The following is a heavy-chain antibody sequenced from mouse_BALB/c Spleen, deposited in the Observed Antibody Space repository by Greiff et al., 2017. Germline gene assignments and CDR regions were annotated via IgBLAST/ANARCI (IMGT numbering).Heavy chain of an antibody. CDR2: ISYSGST. Sequence: EVMLVESGPSLVKPSQTLSLTCSVTGDSITSGYWNWIRKFPGNKLEYMGYISYSGSTYYNPSLKSRISITRDTSKNQYYLQLNSVTTEDTATYYCARYDDGYYGYWYFDVWGAGTTVTVSS. CDR3: ARYDDGYYGYWYFDV. D-gene: IGHD2-3*01. V-gene: IGHV3-8*02. CDR1: GDSITSGY. J-gene: IGHJ1*01.